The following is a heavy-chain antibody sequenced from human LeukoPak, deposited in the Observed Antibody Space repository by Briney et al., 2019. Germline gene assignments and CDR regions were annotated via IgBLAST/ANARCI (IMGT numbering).Heavy chain of an antibody. D-gene: IGHD3-22*01. CDR3: ARGSSGYYSPIDY. CDR1: GFTFRSNS. V-gene: IGHV3-21*01. J-gene: IGHJ4*02. CDR2: ISSISSHI. Sequence: GGSLRLSCAASGFTFRSNSLNWVRQAPGKGLEWVSSISSISSHIYYADSVEGRFTISRDNAKNSLYLQMNSLRTEDTAVYYCARGSSGYYSPIDYWGQGTLVTVSS.